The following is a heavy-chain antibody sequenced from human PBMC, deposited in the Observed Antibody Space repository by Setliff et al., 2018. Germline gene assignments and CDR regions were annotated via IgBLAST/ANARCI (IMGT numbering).Heavy chain of an antibody. Sequence: SVKVSCKASGGTFSSLAITWVRQAPGQGLEWMGGTIPLLPLPNYAVKFQGRVTLTADKSTSTAYMELTSLTSEDTAVYYCARNAITGTTKKYYYYMDVWGQGTTVTVAS. J-gene: IGHJ6*03. V-gene: IGHV1-69*10. CDR1: GGTFSSLA. D-gene: IGHD1-7*01. CDR2: TIPLLPLP. CDR3: ARNAITGTTKKYYYYMDV.